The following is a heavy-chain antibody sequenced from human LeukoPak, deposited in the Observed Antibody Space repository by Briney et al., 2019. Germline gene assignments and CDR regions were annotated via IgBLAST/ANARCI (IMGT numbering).Heavy chain of an antibody. CDR1: GFTFSSYA. J-gene: IGHJ4*02. CDR2: ISGSCCST. Sequence: PGGSLRLSCAASGFTFSSYAMSWVRQAPGKGLEWVSAISGSCCSTYYADSVKGRFTISRDNSKNTLYLQMNSLRAEDTAVYYCAKDLEPWIQLWFLGYFDYWGQGTLVTVSS. CDR3: AKDLEPWIQLWFLGYFDY. D-gene: IGHD5-18*01. V-gene: IGHV3-23*01.